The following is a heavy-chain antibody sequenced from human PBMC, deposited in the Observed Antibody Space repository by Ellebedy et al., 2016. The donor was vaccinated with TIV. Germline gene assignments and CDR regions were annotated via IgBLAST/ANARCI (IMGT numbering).Heavy chain of an antibody. Sequence: ASVKVSXXASGYTFTSYGISWVRQAPGQGLEWMGWISAYNGNTNYAQKLQGRVTMTTDTSTSTAYMELSSLRSEDTAVYYCAAGWRATGGDYWGQGTLVTVSS. V-gene: IGHV1-18*01. J-gene: IGHJ4*02. D-gene: IGHD1-26*01. CDR3: AAGWRATGGDY. CDR2: ISAYNGNT. CDR1: GYTFTSYG.